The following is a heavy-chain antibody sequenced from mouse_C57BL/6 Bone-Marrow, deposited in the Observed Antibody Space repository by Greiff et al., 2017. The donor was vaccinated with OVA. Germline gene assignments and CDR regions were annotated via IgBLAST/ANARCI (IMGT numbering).Heavy chain of an antibody. CDR2: IDPSDSYT. Sequence: VQLQQPGAELVKPGASVKLSCKASGYTFTSYWMQWVQQRPGQGLEWIGEIDPSDSYTNYNQKFKGKATLTVDTSSSKAHMQLSSLTSEDSAVYYCARGRITTVGGFAYWGQGTLVTVSA. V-gene: IGHV1-50*01. D-gene: IGHD1-1*01. CDR3: ARGRITTVGGFAY. CDR1: GYTFTSYW. J-gene: IGHJ3*01.